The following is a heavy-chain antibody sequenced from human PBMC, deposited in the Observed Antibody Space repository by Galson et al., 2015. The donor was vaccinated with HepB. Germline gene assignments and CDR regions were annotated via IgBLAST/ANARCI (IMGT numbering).Heavy chain of an antibody. J-gene: IGHJ4*02. V-gene: IGHV3-15*01. CDR2: IKSKTDGGTT. D-gene: IGHD3-16*02. Sequence: SLRLSCAASGFTFSNAWMSWVRQAPGKGLEWVGRIKSKTDGGTTDYAAPVKGRFTISRDDSKNTLYLQMNSLKTEDTAVYHCTTEETSLEYYDYVWGSYRYTPLDYWGQGTLVTVSS. CDR1: GFTFSNAW. CDR3: TTEETSLEYYDYVWGSYRYTPLDY.